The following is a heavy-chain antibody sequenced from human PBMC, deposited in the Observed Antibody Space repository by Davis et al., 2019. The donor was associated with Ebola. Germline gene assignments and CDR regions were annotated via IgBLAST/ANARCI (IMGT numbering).Heavy chain of an antibody. CDR3: ARDLQFLEWLPDRGFYY. Sequence: GESLKISCAASGFTFSSYSMNWVRQAPGKGLEWVSSISSSSSYIYYADSVKGRFTISRDNAKNSLYLQMNSLRAEDTAVYYCARDLQFLEWLPDRGFYYWGQGTLVTVSS. J-gene: IGHJ4*02. D-gene: IGHD3-3*01. V-gene: IGHV3-21*01. CDR2: ISSSSSYI. CDR1: GFTFSSYS.